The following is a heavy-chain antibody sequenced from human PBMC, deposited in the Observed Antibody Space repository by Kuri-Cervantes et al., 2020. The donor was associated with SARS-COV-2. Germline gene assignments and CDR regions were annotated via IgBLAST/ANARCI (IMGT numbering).Heavy chain of an antibody. V-gene: IGHV5-51*01. D-gene: IGHD6-25*01. J-gene: IGHJ4*02. Sequence: GESLKISCKGSGYTFTSYWIAWVRQMPGKGLEWMGIIYPGDSDIRYGPSFQGQVTISADKSISTAYLQWSSLKASDTAIFFSARGMGYNSIGPFDYWGQGTLVTVSS. CDR2: IYPGDSDI. CDR1: GYTFTSYW. CDR3: ARGMGYNSIGPFDY.